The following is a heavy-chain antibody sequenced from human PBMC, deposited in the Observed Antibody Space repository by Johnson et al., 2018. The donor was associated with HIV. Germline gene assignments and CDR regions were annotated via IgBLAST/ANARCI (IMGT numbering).Heavy chain of an antibody. D-gene: IGHD3-16*01. V-gene: IGHV3-20*04. J-gene: IGHJ3*02. CDR2: INWNGGST. CDR1: EFTFRNYA. CDR3: ARVTPQRGDNDVFDI. Sequence: VQLVESGGGVVQPGRSLRIYCAVSEFTFRNYAMHWVRQAPGKGLEWVSGINWNGGSTGYADSVKGRFTISRDNAKNSLYLQMNSLRAEDTAVYYCARVTPQRGDNDVFDIWGQGTMVTVSS.